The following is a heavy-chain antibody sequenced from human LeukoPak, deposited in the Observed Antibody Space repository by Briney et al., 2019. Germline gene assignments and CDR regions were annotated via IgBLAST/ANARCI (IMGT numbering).Heavy chain of an antibody. CDR2: VSSTSSFI. J-gene: IGHJ4*02. V-gene: IGHV3-21*04. Sequence: GGSLRLSCAASGFTFSSYSINWVRQAPGKGLEWVSCVSSTSSFIYYADSVKGRFTISRDNAKNSLYLQMNSLRAEDTAVYYCAKPPEGQLAHFDYWGQGTLVTVSS. CDR3: AKPPEGQLAHFDY. CDR1: GFTFSSYS. D-gene: IGHD6-6*01.